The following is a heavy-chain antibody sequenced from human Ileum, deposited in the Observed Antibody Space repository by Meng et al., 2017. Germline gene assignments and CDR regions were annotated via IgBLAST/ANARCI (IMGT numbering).Heavy chain of an antibody. J-gene: IGHJ4*02. Sequence: HLSGWGPGRGKPSGTLSLTGAASGDCISSRDWWSWVRQPPGKGLEWIGEISQESGRTNYNPSLKSRVTISLDKSKNQFSLNLNSVTAADTAVYYCVRNEGYSLGDWGQGTLVTVSS. CDR2: ISQESGRT. CDR1: GDCISSRDW. CDR3: VRNEGYSLGD. D-gene: IGHD2-21*01. V-gene: IGHV4-4*02.